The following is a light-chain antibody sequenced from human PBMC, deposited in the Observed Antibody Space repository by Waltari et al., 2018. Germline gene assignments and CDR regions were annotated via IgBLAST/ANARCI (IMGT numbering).Light chain of an antibody. CDR1: QSVLYSSNNKNY. CDR2: WAS. J-gene: IGKJ1*01. V-gene: IGKV4-1*01. CDR3: QQYYSTPQT. Sequence: DIVMTQSPDSLAVSLGERATINCKSSQSVLYSSNNKNYLAWYQQKPGQPPKLLIYWASTRESGVFDRFSGSGSGTDFTLTISSLQAEDVAVYYCQQYYSTPQTFGQGTKVEIK.